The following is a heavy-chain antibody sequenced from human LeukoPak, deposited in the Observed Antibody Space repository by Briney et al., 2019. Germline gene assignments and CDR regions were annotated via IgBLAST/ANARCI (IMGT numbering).Heavy chain of an antibody. CDR1: GFTFSSYA. CDR2: ISGSGGST. D-gene: IGHD6-13*01. CDR3: AKDGRYSSSWYAY. V-gene: IGHV3-23*01. Sequence: GGSLRLSCVASGFTFSSYAMSWVRQAPGKGLEWVSAISGSGGSTYYADSVKGRFTISRDNSKNTLYLQMNSLRAEDTAVYYCAKDGRYSSSWYAYWGQGTLVTVSS. J-gene: IGHJ4*02.